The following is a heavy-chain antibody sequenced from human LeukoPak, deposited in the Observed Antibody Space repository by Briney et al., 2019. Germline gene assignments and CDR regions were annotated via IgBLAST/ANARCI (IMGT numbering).Heavy chain of an antibody. Sequence: SETLSLTCTVSGGSVRGYYWSWIRQPPGKGLEWIGYIYYCGNTKYNPSLKSRVTMSVGTSKNQFALRLRSVTAADTAVYYCARHNYYDSSGYYPLGYWGQGTLVTVSS. V-gene: IGHV4-59*08. CDR3: ARHNYYDSSGYYPLGY. J-gene: IGHJ4*02. CDR2: IYYCGNT. CDR1: GGSVRGYY. D-gene: IGHD3-22*01.